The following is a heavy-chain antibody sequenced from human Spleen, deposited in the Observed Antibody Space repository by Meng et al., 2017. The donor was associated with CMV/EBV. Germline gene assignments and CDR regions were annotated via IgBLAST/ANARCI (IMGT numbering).Heavy chain of an antibody. V-gene: IGHV4-34*01. Sequence: SLTCSVYGGSFSDYYWSWIRQPPGKGLEWIGEITHSGNTNYNPSLKSRLTISVDTSKKQFSLKLGSVTAADTALYYCARSSSWSHYDYWGQGTLVTVSS. CDR1: GGSFSDYY. CDR2: ITHSGNT. D-gene: IGHD6-13*01. CDR3: ARSSSWSHYDY. J-gene: IGHJ4*02.